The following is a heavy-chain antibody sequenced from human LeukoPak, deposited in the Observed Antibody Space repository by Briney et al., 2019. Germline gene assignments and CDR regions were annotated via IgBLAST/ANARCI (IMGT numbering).Heavy chain of an antibody. CDR3: AKDIFAYSSGYYSSHYYFYGMDV. V-gene: IGHV3-23*01. D-gene: IGHD3-22*01. J-gene: IGHJ6*02. CDR2: ISGTT. Sequence: PGGSLRLSCAASGFTFSSYAMSWIRQAPGKGLEWVSAISGTTYYADSVKGRFTVSRDVSKNTLYLQMNSLRAEDTAVYYCAKDIFAYSSGYYSSHYYFYGMDVWGRGTTVTISS. CDR1: GFTFSSYA.